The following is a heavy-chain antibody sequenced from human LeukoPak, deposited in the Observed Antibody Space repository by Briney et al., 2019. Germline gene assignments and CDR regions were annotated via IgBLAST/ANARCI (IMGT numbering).Heavy chain of an antibody. V-gene: IGHV3-48*03. J-gene: IGHJ6*04. CDR2: ISSSGSTI. Sequence: GSLRLSCAASGFTFSSYEMNWVRQAPGKGLEWVSYISSSGSTIYYADSVRGRFTISRDNAKNSLYLQMNSLRAEDTAVYYCAELGITMIGGVWGKGTTVTISS. CDR3: AELGITMIGGV. D-gene: IGHD3-10*02. CDR1: GFTFSSYE.